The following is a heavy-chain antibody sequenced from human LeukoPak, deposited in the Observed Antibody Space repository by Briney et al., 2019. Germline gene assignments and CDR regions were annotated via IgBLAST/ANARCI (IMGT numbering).Heavy chain of an antibody. J-gene: IGHJ5*02. CDR2: ILPIFGTA. Sequence: SVKVSCKASGGTFSSYAISWVRQAPGQGLEWMGGILPIFGTANYAQKFQGRVTITTDESTSTAYMELSSLRSEDTAVYYCARDLRQRARDRFGPWGQGTLVTVSS. V-gene: IGHV1-69*05. CDR3: ARDLRQRARDRFGP. D-gene: IGHD6-25*01. CDR1: GGTFSSYA.